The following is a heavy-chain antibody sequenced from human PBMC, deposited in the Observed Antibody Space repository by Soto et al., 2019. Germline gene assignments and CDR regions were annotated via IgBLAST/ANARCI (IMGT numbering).Heavy chain of an antibody. CDR2: IDWDDDK. Sequence: SGPTLVNPTQTLTLTCTFSGFSLRTSEMCVSWIRQPPGKALEWLARIDWDDDKYYSTSLKTRLTISKDTSKNQVVLTMTNMDPVDTATYYCAHSQVLWPLDYWGQGTLVTVSS. D-gene: IGHD2-2*01. CDR1: GFSLRTSEMC. V-gene: IGHV2-70*12. J-gene: IGHJ4*02. CDR3: AHSQVLWPLDY.